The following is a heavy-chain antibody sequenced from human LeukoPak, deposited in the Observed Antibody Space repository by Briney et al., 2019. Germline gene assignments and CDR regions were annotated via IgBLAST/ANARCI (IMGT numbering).Heavy chain of an antibody. D-gene: IGHD1-1*01. V-gene: IGHV4-4*02. CDR1: GGSIRSSNW. J-gene: IGHJ4*02. CDR2: IYHSGGTT. Sequence: SGTLSLTCAVSGGSIRSSNWWSWVRQPPGKGLEWIGEIYHSGGTTNYNPPLKSRVTISVDKSKNQFSLQLSSVTAADTAVYYCAKTPTGTYYFDYWGQGTLVTVSS. CDR3: AKTPTGTYYFDY.